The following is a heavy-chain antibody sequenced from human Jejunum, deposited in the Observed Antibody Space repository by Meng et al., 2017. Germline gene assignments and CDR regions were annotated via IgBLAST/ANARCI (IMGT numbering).Heavy chain of an antibody. Sequence: GPLQESGPGLVRPSETLSLTCTVSGGSVSSGSYYWSWIRQPPGKGLEWIGYIYYGGTTNYNPSLKSRVTISADTSKNQFSLKLSSVTAADTAVYYCARGSRGYSYGWGQGTLVTVSS. V-gene: IGHV4-61*01. CDR2: IYYGGTT. CDR3: ARGSRGYSYG. D-gene: IGHD5-18*01. CDR1: GGSVSSGSYY. J-gene: IGHJ4*02.